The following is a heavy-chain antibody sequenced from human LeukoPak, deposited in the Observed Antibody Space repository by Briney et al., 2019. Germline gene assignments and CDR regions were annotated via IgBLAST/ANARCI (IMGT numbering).Heavy chain of an antibody. CDR1: GGSFSGFY. V-gene: IGHV4-34*01. CDR3: ARGQYSSGWYEGQYYYYGMDV. Sequence: SETLSLTCAVYGGSFSGFYWSWIRQPPGKGREWIGEINHSGSTNYNPSLKSRVTISVDTSKNQFSLKLSSVTAADTAVYYCARGQYSSGWYEGQYYYYGMDVRGQGTTVTVSS. D-gene: IGHD6-19*01. J-gene: IGHJ6*02. CDR2: INHSGST.